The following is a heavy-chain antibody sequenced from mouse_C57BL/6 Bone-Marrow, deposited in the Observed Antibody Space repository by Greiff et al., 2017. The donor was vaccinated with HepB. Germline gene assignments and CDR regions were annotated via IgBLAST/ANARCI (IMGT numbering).Heavy chain of an antibody. D-gene: IGHD4-1*01. J-gene: IGHJ2*01. CDR2: IDPSDSYT. CDR3: ARHELGGDY. V-gene: IGHV1-50*01. Sequence: VQLQQPGAELVKPGASVKLSCKASGYTFTSYWMQWVKQRLGQGLEWIGEIDPSDSYTNYNQKFKGKATLTVDTSSSTAYMQLSSLTSEDSAVYYCARHELGGDYWGQGTTLTVSS. CDR1: GYTFTSYW.